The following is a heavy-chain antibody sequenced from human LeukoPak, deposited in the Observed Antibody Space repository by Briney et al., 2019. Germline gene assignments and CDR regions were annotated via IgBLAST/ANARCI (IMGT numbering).Heavy chain of an antibody. J-gene: IGHJ4*02. Sequence: SETLSLTCTVSGDSISSSSYYWGWIRQTPGKGLEWIGSVYFKGDTYYNPSLKSRVTISVDTSKNQFSLKLSSVTAADTAVYYCARGFSDTAMVSSLGYWGQGTLVTVSS. CDR1: GDSISSSSYY. CDR3: ARGFSDTAMVSSLGY. D-gene: IGHD5-18*01. CDR2: VYFKGDT. V-gene: IGHV4-39*07.